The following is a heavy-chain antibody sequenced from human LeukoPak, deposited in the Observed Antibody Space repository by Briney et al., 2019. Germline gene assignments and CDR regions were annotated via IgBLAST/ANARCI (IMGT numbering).Heavy chain of an antibody. D-gene: IGHD5-12*01. CDR1: GYTFTGYY. CDR2: INPSGGST. J-gene: IGHJ4*02. Sequence: GASVKVSCKASGYTFTGYYMHWVRQAPGQGLEWMGIINPSGGSTSYAQKFQGRVTMTRDTSTSTVYMELSSLRSEDTAVYYCARRSSGYDLDYWGQGTLVTVSS. CDR3: ARRSSGYDLDY. V-gene: IGHV1-46*01.